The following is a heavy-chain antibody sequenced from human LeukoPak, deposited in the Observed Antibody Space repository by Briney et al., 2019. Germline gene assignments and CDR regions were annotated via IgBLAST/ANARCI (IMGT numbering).Heavy chain of an antibody. Sequence: GGSLRLSCAASGFTFSYYNMNWVRQAPGKGLEWVSSISSSSSHIYYADSVRGRFTLSRDKSKNTLYLQMNSLRAEDTAVYYCAKDARRSSGWWFFDHWGQGTLVTVSS. V-gene: IGHV3-21*04. J-gene: IGHJ4*02. CDR2: ISSSSSHI. CDR3: AKDARRSSGWWFFDH. D-gene: IGHD6-19*01. CDR1: GFTFSYYN.